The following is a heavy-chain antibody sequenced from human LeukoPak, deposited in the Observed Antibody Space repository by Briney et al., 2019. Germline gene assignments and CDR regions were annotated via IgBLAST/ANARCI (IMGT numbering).Heavy chain of an antibody. V-gene: IGHV4-59*08. CDR1: GGSISSYY. Sequence: SETLSLTCTVSGGSISSYYWSWVRQPPGKGLEWLGYIYYSGSTNYNPSLKSRVTISVDTSKNQFSLKLSSVTAADTAVYYCARCVPAASHSNWFDPWGQGTLVTVSS. D-gene: IGHD2-2*01. J-gene: IGHJ5*02. CDR2: IYYSGST. CDR3: ARCVPAASHSNWFDP.